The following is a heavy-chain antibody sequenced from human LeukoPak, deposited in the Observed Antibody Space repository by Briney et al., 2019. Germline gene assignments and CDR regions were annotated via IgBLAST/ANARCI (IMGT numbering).Heavy chain of an antibody. Sequence: SETLSLTCTVSGGSISSSSYYWGWIRQPPGKGLEWIGSIYYSGSTYYNPSLKSRVTISVDTSKNQFSLKLSSVTAADTAVYYCARDGYGDALHLDYWGQGTLVTVSS. D-gene: IGHD4-17*01. CDR1: GGSISSSSYY. J-gene: IGHJ4*02. V-gene: IGHV4-39*02. CDR3: ARDGYGDALHLDY. CDR2: IYYSGST.